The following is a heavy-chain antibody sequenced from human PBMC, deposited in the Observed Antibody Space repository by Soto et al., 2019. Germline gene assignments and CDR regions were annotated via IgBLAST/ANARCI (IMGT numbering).Heavy chain of an antibody. J-gene: IGHJ4*02. D-gene: IGHD6-6*01. V-gene: IGHV4-39*01. CDR3: ARHVIPLEYSYYFDY. CDR1: GGSISSSSYY. Sequence: SETLSLTCTVSGGSISSSSYYWGWIRQPPGKGLEWIGSIYYSGRPYYNPSLKCRVTISVDTSKNQFSLRLSYVTAADTAVYYCARHVIPLEYSYYFDYWGQGTLVTVSS. CDR2: IYYSGRP.